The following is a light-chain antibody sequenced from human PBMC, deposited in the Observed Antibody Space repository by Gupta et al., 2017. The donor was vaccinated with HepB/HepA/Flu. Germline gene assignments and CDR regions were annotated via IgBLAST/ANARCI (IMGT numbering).Light chain of an antibody. CDR1: ETVSSS. CDR2: DAS. J-gene: IGKJ4*01. CDR3: HQRSHCPIT. Sequence: EIVLTQSPATLSLSPGERATLSCRASETVSSSLAWYQQKPGQAPRLLIYDASKRATGIPARFSGSGSGTEFTLTISSLEPEDFAVYYCHQRSHCPITFGGGTKVEIK. V-gene: IGKV3-11*01.